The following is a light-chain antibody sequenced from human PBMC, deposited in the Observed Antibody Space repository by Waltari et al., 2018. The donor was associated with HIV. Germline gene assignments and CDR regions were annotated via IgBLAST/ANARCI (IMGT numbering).Light chain of an antibody. CDR2: RCD. J-gene: IGLJ3*02. CDR3: AAWTDIMSGWL. V-gene: IGLV1-47*01. CDR1: TSNIASDS. Sequence: TQSPSASGAPGQRVTLTCSAVTSNIASDSIYWYQQVPGTAPKLLIFRCDQRPSGVPDRFAGSKSGASSSLAISGLQSDDEADYYCAAWTDIMSGWLFGGGTKLTVL.